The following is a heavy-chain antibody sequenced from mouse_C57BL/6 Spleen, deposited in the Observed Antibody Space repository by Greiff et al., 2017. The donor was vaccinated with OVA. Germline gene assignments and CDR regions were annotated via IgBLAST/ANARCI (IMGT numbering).Heavy chain of an antibody. CDR3: TRVAAQATGFAY. Sequence: EVKLMESGEGLVKPGGSLKLSCAASGFTFSSYAMSWVRQTPEKRLEWVAYISSGGDYIYYADTVKGRFTISRDNARNTLYLQISSLKSEDTAMYYCTRVAAQATGFAYWGQGTLVTVSA. CDR2: ISSGGDYI. V-gene: IGHV5-9-1*02. J-gene: IGHJ3*01. CDR1: GFTFSSYA. D-gene: IGHD3-2*02.